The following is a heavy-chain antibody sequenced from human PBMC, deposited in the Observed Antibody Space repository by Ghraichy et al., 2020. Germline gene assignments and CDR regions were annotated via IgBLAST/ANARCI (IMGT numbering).Heavy chain of an antibody. Sequence: GESLNISCAASGFTFSSYSMHWVRQAPGKGLEWVSSISSKNHYIYYADSLRGRFTISRDNAKNSLYLQMNSLTAEDSAVYYCSRERLYYYDGSGHYYFDCWGQGTLVTVSS. D-gene: IGHD3-22*01. CDR1: GFTFSSYS. V-gene: IGHV3-21*01. CDR2: ISSKNHYI. CDR3: SRERLYYYDGSGHYYFDC. J-gene: IGHJ4*02.